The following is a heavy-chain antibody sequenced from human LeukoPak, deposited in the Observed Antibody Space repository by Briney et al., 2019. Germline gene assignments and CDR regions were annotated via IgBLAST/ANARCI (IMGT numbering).Heavy chain of an antibody. J-gene: IGHJ4*02. CDR2: FDPEDGET. Sequence: ASVKVSCKVSGYTLTELSMHWVRQAPGKGLEWMGGFDPEDGETIYAQNFQGRVTMTEDTSTDTAYMELSSLRSEDTAVYYCATEGYCSGASCNSLDYCGQRTLVTVSS. CDR1: GYTLTELS. D-gene: IGHD2-15*01. CDR3: ATEGYCSGASCNSLDY. V-gene: IGHV1-24*01.